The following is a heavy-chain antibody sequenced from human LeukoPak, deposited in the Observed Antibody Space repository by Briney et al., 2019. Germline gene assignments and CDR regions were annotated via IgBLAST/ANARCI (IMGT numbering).Heavy chain of an antibody. CDR1: GGSISSYY. J-gene: IGHJ4*02. D-gene: IGHD5-18*01. CDR2: IYYSGST. V-gene: IGHV4-59*01. CDR3: AREIASGYSYGLDY. Sequence: SETLSLTCTVSGGSISSYYWSWIRQPPGKGLEWIGYIYYSGSTNYNPSLKSRVTISVDTSKNQFSLKLSSVTAADTAVYYCAREIASGYSYGLDYWGQGTLVTVSS.